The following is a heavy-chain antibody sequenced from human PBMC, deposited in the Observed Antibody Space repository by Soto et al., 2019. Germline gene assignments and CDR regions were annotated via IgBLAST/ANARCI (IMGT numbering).Heavy chain of an antibody. D-gene: IGHD3-3*02. J-gene: IGHJ6*02. CDR1: GFTCSSYA. CDR3: GREMAHFVLYGMDV. Sequence: QVHLVESGGGEVQPARTLRLSCADSGFTCSSYAMQWDRQAPGKGLAGVAFISYDGSNKYYADSVKSRFTISRDNSKNTLYLQMNCLRAEGTAVYYCGREMAHFVLYGMDVWGQGTTVCVSS. V-gene: IGHV3-30*01. CDR2: ISYDGSNK.